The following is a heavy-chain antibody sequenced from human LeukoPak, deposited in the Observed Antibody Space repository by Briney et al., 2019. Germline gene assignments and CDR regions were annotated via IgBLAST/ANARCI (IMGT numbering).Heavy chain of an antibody. V-gene: IGHV4-59*12. J-gene: IGHJ5*02. Sequence: PSETLSLTCTVSGGSISSYYWSWIRQPPGKGLEWIGYIYYSGSTNYNPSLKSRVTISVDTSKNQFSLKLSSVTAVDTAVYYCAREITMVRGVLTFDPWGQGTLVTVSS. CDR1: GGSISSYY. CDR2: IYYSGST. CDR3: AREITMVRGVLTFDP. D-gene: IGHD3-10*01.